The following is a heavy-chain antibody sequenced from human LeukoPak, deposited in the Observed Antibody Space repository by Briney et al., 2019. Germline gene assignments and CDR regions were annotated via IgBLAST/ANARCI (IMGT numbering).Heavy chain of an antibody. CDR1: GDSISSYY. Sequence: SETLSLTCTVSGDSISSYYWTWIRQPPGKGLEWIGYIYYSGSTNYNPSLKSRVTISVDTSKNQFSLKLSSVTATDTAVYYCARDEDSAYGSGSYLSWGQGTLVTVSS. D-gene: IGHD3-10*01. J-gene: IGHJ5*02. CDR3: ARDEDSAYGSGSYLS. V-gene: IGHV4-59*01. CDR2: IYYSGST.